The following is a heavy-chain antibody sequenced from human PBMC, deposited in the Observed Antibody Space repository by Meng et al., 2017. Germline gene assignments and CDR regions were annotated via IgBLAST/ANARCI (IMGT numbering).Heavy chain of an antibody. CDR3: ARLDRERFLEWLPRYYYGMDV. J-gene: IGHJ6*02. CDR2: ISAYNGNT. V-gene: IGHV1-18*01. D-gene: IGHD3-3*01. CDR1: GYTFTSYS. Sequence: ASVKVSCKASGYTFTSYSISWVRQAPGQGLEWMGWISAYNGNTNYAQKLQGRVTMTTDTSTSTAYMELRSLRSDDTAVYYCARLDRERFLEWLPRYYYGMDVWGQGTTVTVSS.